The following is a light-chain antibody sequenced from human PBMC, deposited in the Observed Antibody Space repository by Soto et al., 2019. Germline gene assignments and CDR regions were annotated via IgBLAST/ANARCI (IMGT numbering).Light chain of an antibody. V-gene: IGKV3-15*01. CDR2: GAS. Sequence: EIVMTQSPGTLSVSPGEGATLSCRASQSVSTNLAWYQQKPDQAPRLLIYGASTTATGMPARFSGSGSGTEFTLTISSLQSEEFAVYYCQQYYTWPRTFGQGTRVEIK. CDR3: QQYYTWPRT. CDR1: QSVSTN. J-gene: IGKJ1*01.